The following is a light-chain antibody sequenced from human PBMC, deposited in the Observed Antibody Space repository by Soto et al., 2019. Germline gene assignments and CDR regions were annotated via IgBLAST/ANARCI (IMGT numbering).Light chain of an antibody. V-gene: IGLV2-14*01. Sequence: QSALTQPASVSGSLGQSITISCTATNNDISFFNYVSWYQQHSGKAPKLIIYEVSSRPSGVSNRFSGSRSGNTASPTISALQNEQEPDSSCNTYNSRNTLVFGTGTKVTV. CDR2: EVS. CDR3: NTYNSRNTLV. J-gene: IGLJ1*01. CDR1: NNDISFFNY.